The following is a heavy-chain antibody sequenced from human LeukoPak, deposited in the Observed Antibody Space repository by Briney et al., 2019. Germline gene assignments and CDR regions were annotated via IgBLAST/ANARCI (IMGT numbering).Heavy chain of an antibody. D-gene: IGHD2-21*02. V-gene: IGHV3-7*01. Sequence: GGSLRLSCAASEFTFSNYWMSWVRQAPGKGLEGVASIQKDGRQKYYLEPVKGRSTISRANTKNSLYRHMSGLRADAPAGNFCATVTGYFDYWGQGTLVTVSS. CDR2: IQKDGRQK. CDR3: ATVTGYFDY. CDR1: EFTFSNYW. J-gene: IGHJ4*02.